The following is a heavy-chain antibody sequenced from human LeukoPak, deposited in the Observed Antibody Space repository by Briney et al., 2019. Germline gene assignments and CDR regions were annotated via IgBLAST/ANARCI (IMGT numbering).Heavy chain of an antibody. Sequence: PGGSLRLSCAASGFTFDDYVMNWVRQAPGKGLEWVSGISWNSGTIGYADSVKGRFTISRDNAKNSLYLQMNSLRAEDTALYYCARDMAPSNYYYYGMDVWGQGTTVTVSS. D-gene: IGHD5-24*01. CDR1: GFTFDDYV. V-gene: IGHV3-9*01. CDR3: ARDMAPSNYYYYGMDV. CDR2: ISWNSGTI. J-gene: IGHJ6*02.